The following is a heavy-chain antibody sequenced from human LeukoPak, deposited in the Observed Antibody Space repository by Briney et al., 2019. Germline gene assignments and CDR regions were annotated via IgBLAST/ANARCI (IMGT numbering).Heavy chain of an antibody. D-gene: IGHD3-10*01. J-gene: IGHJ4*02. CDR2: ITGSAVNT. CDR3: AKYTSGTSYRGLDQ. V-gene: IGHV3-23*01. CDR1: GLTVSSYG. Sequence: GGSLRLSCGASGLTVSSYGMSWVRQAPGKGLEWVSTITGSAVNTYYADSVKGRFTISRDDSKNTVYLRMNSLRAEDTAVYSCAKYTSGTSYRGLDQWGQGTLVTVSS.